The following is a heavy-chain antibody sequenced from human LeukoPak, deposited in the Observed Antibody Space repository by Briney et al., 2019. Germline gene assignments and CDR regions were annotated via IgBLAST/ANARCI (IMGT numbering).Heavy chain of an antibody. CDR1: GFTFSNYA. V-gene: IGHV3-23*01. J-gene: IGHJ4*02. D-gene: IGHD5-18*01. CDR3: ASRSGYSYGHFDY. Sequence: PGGSLRLSSAASGFTFSNYAMSWVRQAPGKGLEWVAAITSSGESTNYADSVKGRFTISRDNSKNTLYLQMNSLRAEDTAVYYCASRSGYSYGHFDYWGQGTLVTVSS. CDR2: ITSSGEST.